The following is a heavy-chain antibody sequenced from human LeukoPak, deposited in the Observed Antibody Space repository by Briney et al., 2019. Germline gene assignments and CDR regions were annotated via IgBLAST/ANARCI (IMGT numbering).Heavy chain of an antibody. Sequence: PGGSLRLSCAASGFTFRTYWMSWVRQAPGKGLEWVANIKRDGSKIYYVDPVKGRFTISRDNDKNSLYLQMNSLRAEDTAVYYCTRDSQGSGIYSVDYWGQGTLVTVSS. D-gene: IGHD3-10*01. V-gene: IGHV3-7*05. J-gene: IGHJ4*02. CDR1: GFTFRTYW. CDR2: IKRDGSKI. CDR3: TRDSQGSGIYSVDY.